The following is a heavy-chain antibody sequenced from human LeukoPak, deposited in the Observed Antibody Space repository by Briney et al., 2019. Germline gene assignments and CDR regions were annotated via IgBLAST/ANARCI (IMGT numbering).Heavy chain of an antibody. CDR2: IIPIFGTA. J-gene: IGHJ6*02. CDR1: GGTFSSYA. D-gene: IGHD4-11*01. CDR3: ARDRGTRDYSNYYYGMDV. V-gene: IGHV1-69*13. Sequence: SVTVSCKASGGTFSSYAISWVRQAPGQGLEWMGGIIPIFGTANYAQKFQGRVTITADESTSTAYMELSSLRSEDTAVYYCARDRGTRDYSNYYYGMDVWGQGTTVTVSS.